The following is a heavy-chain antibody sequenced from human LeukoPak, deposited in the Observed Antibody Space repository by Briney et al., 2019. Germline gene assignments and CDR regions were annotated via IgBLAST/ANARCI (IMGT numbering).Heavy chain of an antibody. Sequence: GGSLRLSCAASGFTVSSNYMSWVRQAPGKGLEWISYISSSSSNIYYADSVKGRFTISRDNAKNSLYLHMNSLRDEDTAVYYCARDWPMDVWGQGTTVTVSS. V-gene: IGHV3-48*02. CDR1: GFTVSSNY. J-gene: IGHJ6*02. CDR2: ISSSSSNI. CDR3: ARDWPMDV.